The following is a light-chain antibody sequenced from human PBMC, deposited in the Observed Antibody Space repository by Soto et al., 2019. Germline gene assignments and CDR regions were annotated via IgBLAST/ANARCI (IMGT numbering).Light chain of an antibody. J-gene: IGLJ1*01. CDR3: QSYDSNLRWV. Sequence: QSVLTQPPSVSGAPGQRVTISCTGSSSNIGTGYDVHWYQQLPGTAPKVLIYGNSNRPSGVPDRFSGSKSGTSASLAITGLQAEDEADYYCQSYDSNLRWVFGTGTKVTVL. CDR2: GNS. V-gene: IGLV1-40*01. CDR1: SSNIGTGYD.